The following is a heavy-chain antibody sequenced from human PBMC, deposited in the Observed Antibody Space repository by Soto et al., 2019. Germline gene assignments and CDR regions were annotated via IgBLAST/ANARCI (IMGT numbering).Heavy chain of an antibody. V-gene: IGHV3-23*01. Sequence: PVVSLRLSCAAYRFTFSSYDMTWVRQAPGKGLEWVSAISAGGGDTYYADSVKGRFTISRDNSRNTLYLQMNSLRAEDTAVYYCASGAGSYPKYDWFATWAQGTLV. CDR2: ISAGGGDT. D-gene: IGHD3-10*01. CDR1: RFTFSSYD. J-gene: IGHJ5*02. CDR3: ASGAGSYPKYDWFAT.